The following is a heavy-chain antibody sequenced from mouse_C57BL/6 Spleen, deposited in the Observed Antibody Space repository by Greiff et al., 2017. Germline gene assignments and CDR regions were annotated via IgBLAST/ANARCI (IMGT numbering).Heavy chain of an antibody. CDR3: ARTIYSLYFDY. CDR1: GFTFSDYG. CDR2: ISSGSSTI. Sequence: EVKLMESGGGLVKPGGSLKLSCAASGFTFSDYGMHWVRQAPEKGLEWVAYISSGSSTIYYADTVKGRFTISRDNAKNTLFLQMTSLRSEDTAMYYCARTIYSLYFDYWGQGTTLTVSS. J-gene: IGHJ2*01. D-gene: IGHD2-1*01. V-gene: IGHV5-17*01.